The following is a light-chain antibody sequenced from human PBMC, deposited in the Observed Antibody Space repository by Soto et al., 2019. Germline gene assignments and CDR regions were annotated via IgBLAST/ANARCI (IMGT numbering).Light chain of an antibody. CDR2: LNSDGSH. CDR1: SGHSSYA. V-gene: IGLV4-69*01. J-gene: IGLJ3*02. Sequence: QSVLTQSPSASASLGASVKLTCALSSGHSSYAIAWHQQQPEKGPRALMKLNSDGSHTRGDGIPDRFSGSSSEAERYLTISSLQSDDEADYYCQTWGTGILVFGGGTKLTVL. CDR3: QTWGTGILV.